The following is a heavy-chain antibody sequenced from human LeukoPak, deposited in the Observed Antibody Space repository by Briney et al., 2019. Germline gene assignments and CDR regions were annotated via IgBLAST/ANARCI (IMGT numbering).Heavy chain of an antibody. V-gene: IGHV3-7*01. CDR1: GFTFSSYW. D-gene: IGHD3-10*01. J-gene: IGHJ5*02. Sequence: PGGSLRLSCAASGFTFSSYWMSWVRQAPGKGLEWVANIKQDGSEKYYVDSVKGRFTISRDNAKNSLYLQMNSLRAEDTAVYYCARATMVRGVGSWFDPWGQGTLVTVSS. CDR2: IKQDGSEK. CDR3: ARATMVRGVGSWFDP.